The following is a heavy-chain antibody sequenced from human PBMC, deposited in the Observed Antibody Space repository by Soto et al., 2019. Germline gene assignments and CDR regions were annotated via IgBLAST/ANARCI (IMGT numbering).Heavy chain of an antibody. CDR3: AKSLDY. Sequence: PGGSLRLSCAASGFAFNINWMDWVRQAPGKGLEWVANINQDGSEKNYVDSVKGRFTISRDNAKNSLYLQMSSLTAEDSALYYCAKSLDYWGQGALVTVSS. CDR2: INQDGSEK. CDR1: GFAFNINW. V-gene: IGHV3-7*01. J-gene: IGHJ4*02.